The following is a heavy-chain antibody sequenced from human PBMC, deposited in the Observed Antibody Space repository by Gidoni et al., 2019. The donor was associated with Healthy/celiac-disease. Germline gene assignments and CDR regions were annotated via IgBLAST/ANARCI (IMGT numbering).Heavy chain of an antibody. CDR1: GFTFSSYG. J-gene: IGHJ6*02. V-gene: IGHV3-33*01. D-gene: IGHD6-13*01. CDR3: ARDDKGMAAAGIRLEYYYYGMDV. CDR2: IWYDGSNK. Sequence: QVQLVESGGGVVQPGRSLRLSCAASGFTFSSYGMHWVRRAPGKGLEWVAVIWYDGSNKYYADSVKGRFTISRDNSKNTLYLQMNSLRAEDTAVYYCARDDKGMAAAGIRLEYYYYGMDVWGQGTTVTVSS.